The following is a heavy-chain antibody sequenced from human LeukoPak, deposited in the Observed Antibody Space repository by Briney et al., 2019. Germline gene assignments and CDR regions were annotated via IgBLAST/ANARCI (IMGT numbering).Heavy chain of an antibody. CDR2: ISGSGGSA. J-gene: IGHJ4*02. CDR1: GFTFSSYA. D-gene: IGHD3-22*01. V-gene: IGHV3-23*01. Sequence: GSLRLSCAASGFTFSSYAMSWVRQAPGKGLEWVSAISGSGGSAYYADSVKGRFTISRDNSKNTLYLQMNSLRAEDTAVYYCAKVFRITYDSSGYYYDYWGQGTLVTVSS. CDR3: AKVFRITYDSSGYYYDY.